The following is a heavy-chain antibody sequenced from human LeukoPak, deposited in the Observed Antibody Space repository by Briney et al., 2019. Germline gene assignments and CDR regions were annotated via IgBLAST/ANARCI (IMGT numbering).Heavy chain of an antibody. CDR1: GFNFFTYG. CDR3: AKKTD. D-gene: IGHD1-1*01. Sequence: GGSLRLSCAASGFNFFTYGMHWVRQAPGKGLEWVAVIWYDGSNKYYADSVKGRFTISRDNSKNTLYLQMNSLRAEDTAVYYCAKKTDWGQGTLVTVSS. V-gene: IGHV3-33*06. CDR2: IWYDGSNK. J-gene: IGHJ4*02.